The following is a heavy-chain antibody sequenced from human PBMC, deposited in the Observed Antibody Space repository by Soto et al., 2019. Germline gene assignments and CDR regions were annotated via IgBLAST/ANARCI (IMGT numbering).Heavy chain of an antibody. CDR1: GYTFTSRD. D-gene: IGHD3-10*01. Sequence: QVQLVQSGAEVKRPGATVKVSCKASGYTFTSRDINWVRQATGQGLEWMGWMNPTSGNTGYAQKFQARATITSNTSIVTAYMELSSLRSEDTAVYFCARGDYGWGSYYGRGAYFEFWGQGTLITVSS. V-gene: IGHV1-8*03. J-gene: IGHJ4*02. CDR3: ARGDYGWGSYYGRGAYFEF. CDR2: MNPTSGNT.